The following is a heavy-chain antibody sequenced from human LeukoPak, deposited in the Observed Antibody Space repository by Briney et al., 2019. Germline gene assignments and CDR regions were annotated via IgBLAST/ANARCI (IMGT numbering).Heavy chain of an antibody. D-gene: IGHD6-13*01. CDR1: GFTVSSNY. CDR2: IYSGGST. CDR3: ARLSSSWYGWFDP. Sequence: GGSLRLSCAASGFTVSSNYMSWVRQAPGKGLVWVSVIYSGGSTYYADSVKGRFTISRDNSKNTLYLQMNSLRAEDTAVYYCARLSSSWYGWFDPWGQGTLVTVSS. V-gene: IGHV3-66*01. J-gene: IGHJ5*02.